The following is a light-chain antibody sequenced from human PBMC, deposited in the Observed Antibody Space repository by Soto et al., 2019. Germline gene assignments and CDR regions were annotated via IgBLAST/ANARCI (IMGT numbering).Light chain of an antibody. CDR2: YND. J-gene: IGLJ3*02. V-gene: IGLV1-36*01. Sequence: QSVLTQSPSVSGAPRQSVNISCSGNNSNIGSNAVHWYQQLPGKAPKLLMYYNDMLPSGVSDRFSGSKSGTSASLAISELQSEDEGDYYCATWDDRLTAWVFGGGTKVTVL. CDR1: NSNIGSNA. CDR3: ATWDDRLTAWV.